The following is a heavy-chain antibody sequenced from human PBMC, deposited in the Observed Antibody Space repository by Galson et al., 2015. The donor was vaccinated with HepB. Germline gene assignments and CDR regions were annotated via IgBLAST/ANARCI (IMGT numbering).Heavy chain of an antibody. CDR2: ISYDGSNK. J-gene: IGHJ4*02. CDR3: AKDLDGYQGY. CDR1: GFTFSSYG. D-gene: IGHD5-24*01. Sequence: SLRLSCAASGFTFSSYGMHWVRQAPGEGLEWVAVISYDGSNKYYADSVKGRFTISRDNSKNTLYLQMNSLRAEDTAVYYCAKDLDGYQGYWGQGTLVTVSS. V-gene: IGHV3-30*18.